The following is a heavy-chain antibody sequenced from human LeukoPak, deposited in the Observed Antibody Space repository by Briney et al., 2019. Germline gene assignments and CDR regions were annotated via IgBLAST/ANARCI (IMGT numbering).Heavy chain of an antibody. Sequence: PGKSLRLSCAASGFSFSSYDMHWVRQAPGRGLEWVAIIWLDGSAEYYGDSVKGRFTVSRDNSKNTLYLQMDSLRVEDTAVYYCARDLNREDFDYWGQETLVAVSS. D-gene: IGHD1-14*01. CDR2: IWLDGSAE. CDR1: GFSFSSYD. V-gene: IGHV3-33*01. J-gene: IGHJ4*02. CDR3: ARDLNREDFDY.